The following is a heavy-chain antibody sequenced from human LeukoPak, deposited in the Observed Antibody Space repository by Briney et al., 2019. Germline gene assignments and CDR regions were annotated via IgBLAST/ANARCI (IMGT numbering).Heavy chain of an antibody. Sequence: ASVKVSCKASGYTFTSYGISWVRQAPGQGLEWMGWISAYNGNTNYAQKLQGRATMTTDTSTSTAYMELRSLRSDDTAVYYCARGIAAAGTLYYYYYMDVWGKGTTVTISS. CDR2: ISAYNGNT. CDR3: ARGIAAAGTLYYYYYMDV. J-gene: IGHJ6*03. V-gene: IGHV1-18*01. CDR1: GYTFTSYG. D-gene: IGHD6-13*01.